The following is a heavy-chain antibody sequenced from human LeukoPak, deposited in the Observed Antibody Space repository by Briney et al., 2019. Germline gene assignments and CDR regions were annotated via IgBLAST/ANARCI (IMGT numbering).Heavy chain of an antibody. CDR3: ARLYDILTGYPYYMDV. Sequence: GGSLRLSCAASGFTFSSYSMNWVRQAPGKGLEWVSSISSSSSYIYYADSVKGRFTISRDNAKNSLYLQMNSLRAEDTAVYYCARLYDILTGYPYYMDVWGKGTTVTISS. CDR2: ISSSSSYI. D-gene: IGHD3-9*01. V-gene: IGHV3-21*01. CDR1: GFTFSSYS. J-gene: IGHJ6*03.